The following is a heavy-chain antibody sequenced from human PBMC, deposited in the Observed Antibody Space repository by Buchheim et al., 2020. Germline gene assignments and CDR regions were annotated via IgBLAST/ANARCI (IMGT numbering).Heavy chain of an antibody. J-gene: IGHJ4*02. CDR2: VNAGNGNT. V-gene: IGHV1-3*01. CDR3: ARTFPFDY. D-gene: IGHD3-3*02. Sequence: QVQLVQSGAEVRKPGASVKISCKASGYSFISFAIHWVRQAPGQGLEWMGWVNAGNGNTGYSQNFQGRVSITADKTASTGYMELKSLTSEDTAVYYCARTFPFDYWGQGTL. CDR1: GYSFISFA.